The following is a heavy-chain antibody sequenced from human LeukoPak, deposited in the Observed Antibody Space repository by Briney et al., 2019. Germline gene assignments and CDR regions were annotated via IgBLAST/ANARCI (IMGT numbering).Heavy chain of an antibody. V-gene: IGHV3-43*02. J-gene: IGHJ3*02. D-gene: IGHD3-10*01. CDR1: GFRFEDYA. CDR3: ARKRTMVRGAPGSFDI. Sequence: GGSLRLSCAASGFRFEDYAMHWVRQGPEKGLEWVSLSGIGDYTYYADSVKGRFTIYRDNSRNSLYLQMSSLRSEDTAVYYCARKRTMVRGAPGSFDIWGQGTMLIVSS. CDR2: SGIGDYT.